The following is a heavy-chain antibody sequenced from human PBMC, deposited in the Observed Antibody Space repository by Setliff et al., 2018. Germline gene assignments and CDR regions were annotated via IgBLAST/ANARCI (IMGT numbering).Heavy chain of an antibody. CDR3: ATGGLLWFGELSGGAFDI. J-gene: IGHJ3*02. Sequence: ASVKVSCKVSGYTLTELSMHWVRLAPGKGLEWMGGFDPEDGETIYAQKFQGRVTMTEDTSTDTAYMELSSLRSEDTAVYYCATGGLLWFGELSGGAFDIWGQGTMVTVS. CDR2: FDPEDGET. CDR1: GYTLTELS. D-gene: IGHD3-10*01. V-gene: IGHV1-24*01.